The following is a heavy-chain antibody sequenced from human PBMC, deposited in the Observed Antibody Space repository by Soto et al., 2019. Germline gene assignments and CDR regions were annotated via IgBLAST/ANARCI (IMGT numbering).Heavy chain of an antibody. CDR1: EYTFTTYG. D-gene: IGHD3-22*01. CDR2: INPNSGHT. CDR3: ARGQVVHFDNWFDP. V-gene: IGHV1-18*01. J-gene: IGHJ5*02. Sequence: QIQLLQSGAEVKKPGTSVKVSCQASEYTFTTYGIIWVRQAPGQGVEWMGWINPNSGHTNYAQNLKDRATMTTDTSTNTAYMELRTLTSDDTAVYFCARGQVVHFDNWFDPWGQGTLVTVSS.